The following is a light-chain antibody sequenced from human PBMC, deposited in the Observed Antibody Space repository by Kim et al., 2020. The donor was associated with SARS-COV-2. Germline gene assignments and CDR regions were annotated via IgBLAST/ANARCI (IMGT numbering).Light chain of an antibody. J-gene: IGLJ2*01. CDR2: QDS. CDR3: QAWDSSTVV. CDR1: KLGDKY. Sequence: VSPGQTASITCSGDKLGDKYACWYQQKPGQAPVLVIYQDSKRPSGIPERFSGSNSGNTATLTIGGTQAMDEADYYCQAWDSSTVVFGGGTQLTVL. V-gene: IGLV3-1*01.